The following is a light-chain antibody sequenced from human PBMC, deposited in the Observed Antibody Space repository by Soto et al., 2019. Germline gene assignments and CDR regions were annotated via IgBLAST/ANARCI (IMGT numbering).Light chain of an antibody. J-gene: IGKJ2*03. V-gene: IGKV1-12*01. Sequence: DIRMTQSPSSVSASVGDRVSITCRASRHINNWLAWYQRKPGNAPKLLIYGASSLQSGVPSRFSGSGSGTDFTLTISSLQPEDFATYYCQQAHSFPYSVGQGNKVDSK. CDR3: QQAHSFPYS. CDR2: GAS. CDR1: RHINNW.